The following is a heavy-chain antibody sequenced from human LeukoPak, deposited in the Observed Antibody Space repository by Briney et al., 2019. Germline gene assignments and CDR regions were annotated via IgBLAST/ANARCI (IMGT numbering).Heavy chain of an antibody. CDR2: IYYSGST. CDR1: GGSISSYY. J-gene: IGHJ4*02. D-gene: IGHD4-17*01. V-gene: IGHV4-59*12. Sequence: PSETLSLTFTVSGGSISSYYWSWIRQPPGKGLEWIGYIYYSGSTNYNPSLKSRVTISVDTSKNQFSLKLSSVTAADTAVYYCARGLMTTVLYYFDYWGQGTLVTVSS. CDR3: ARGLMTTVLYYFDY.